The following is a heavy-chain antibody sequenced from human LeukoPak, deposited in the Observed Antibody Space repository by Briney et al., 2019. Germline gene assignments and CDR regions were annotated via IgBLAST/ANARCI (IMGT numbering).Heavy chain of an antibody. Sequence: PSETLSLTCTVSGGSISSSSYYWGWIRQPPGKGLEWIGSIYYSGSTYYNPSLKSRVTISVDTSKNQFSLKLSSVTAADTAVYYCARHRVSRWELQDYFDYWGQGTLVTVSS. J-gene: IGHJ4*02. V-gene: IGHV4-39*01. CDR1: GGSISSSSYY. CDR3: ARHRVSRWELQDYFDY. CDR2: IYYSGST. D-gene: IGHD1-26*01.